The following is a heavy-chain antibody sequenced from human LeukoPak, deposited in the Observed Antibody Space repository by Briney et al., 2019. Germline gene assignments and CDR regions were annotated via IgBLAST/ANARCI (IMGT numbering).Heavy chain of an antibody. V-gene: IGHV3-23*01. CDR2: INGDGSDT. Sequence: WVSAINGDGSDTIYTDSVKDRFTVSRDNSKNTLYLQMQSLRAEDTAVYYCAKGGGYAPLDYWGQGTLVSVSS. J-gene: IGHJ4*02. D-gene: IGHD5-12*01. CDR3: AKGGGYAPLDY.